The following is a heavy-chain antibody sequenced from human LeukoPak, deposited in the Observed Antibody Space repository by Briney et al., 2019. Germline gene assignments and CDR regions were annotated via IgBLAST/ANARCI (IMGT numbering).Heavy chain of an antibody. J-gene: IGHJ4*02. CDR2: IYPADSET. CDR3: TRQPIYCSTTSCPQGDY. Sequence: GESLKISCKGSGYSFTSYWIGWVRQMPGKGLEWMGIIYPADSETRYSPSFQGQVTISADKSISTAYLHWSSLKASDTAMYYCTRQPIYCSTTSCPQGDYWGQGTLVTVSS. V-gene: IGHV5-51*01. CDR1: GYSFTSYW. D-gene: IGHD2-2*01.